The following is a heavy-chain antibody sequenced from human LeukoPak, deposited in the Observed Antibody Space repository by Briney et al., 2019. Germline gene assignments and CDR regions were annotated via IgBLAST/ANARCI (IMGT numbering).Heavy chain of an antibody. Sequence: PSETLSLTCTVSGVSISSYYWSWIRQPPGKGLEWIGYIYYSGSTNYNPSLKSRVTISVDTSKNQFSLKLSSVTAADTAVYYCAREAQPSDYWGQGTLVTVSS. CDR1: GVSISSYY. CDR2: IYYSGST. J-gene: IGHJ4*02. CDR3: AREAQPSDY. V-gene: IGHV4-59*01.